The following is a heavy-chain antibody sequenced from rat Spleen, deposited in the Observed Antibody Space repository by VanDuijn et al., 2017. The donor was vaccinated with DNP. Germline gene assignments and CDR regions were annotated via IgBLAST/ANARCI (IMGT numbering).Heavy chain of an antibody. CDR3: ARQDYSNYNYFDY. V-gene: IGHV5-25*01. D-gene: IGHD1-2*01. J-gene: IGHJ2*01. CDR1: RLTFSNYD. Sequence: EVQLVESGGGLVQPGRSLNLSCAASRLTFSNYDMAWVRQTPTKGLDWVASISTSGGRTYHRDSVKGRFTISRDNAKSSLYLQMNSLKSEDAATYYCARQDYSNYNYFDYWGQGVMVTVSS. CDR2: ISTSGGRT.